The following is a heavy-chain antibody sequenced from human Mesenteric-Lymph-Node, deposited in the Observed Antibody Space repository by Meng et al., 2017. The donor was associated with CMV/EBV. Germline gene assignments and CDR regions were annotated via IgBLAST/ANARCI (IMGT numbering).Heavy chain of an antibody. V-gene: IGHV3-74*01. J-gene: IGHJ4*02. CDR3: ARDQEVAGSFDY. D-gene: IGHD6-19*01. Sequence: GGSLRLSCAASGFTFSSYWMHWVRQAPGKGLVWVSRINSDGSSTSYADSVKGRFTISRDNAKKSLYLQMNSLRAEDTAVYYCARDQEVAGSFDYWGQGTLVTVSS. CDR1: GFTFSSYW. CDR2: INSDGSST.